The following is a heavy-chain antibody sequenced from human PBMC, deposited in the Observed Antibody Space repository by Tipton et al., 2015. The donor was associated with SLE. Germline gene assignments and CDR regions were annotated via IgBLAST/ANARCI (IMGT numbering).Heavy chain of an antibody. Sequence: TLSLTCTVSGGSISSYYWSWIRQPPGKGLEWIGYIYYSGSTIHNPSLKSRVTMSVDTSKNQFSLKLSSVTAADTAVYYCARVERAARGFDYWGQGTLVTVSS. D-gene: IGHD6-13*01. CDR3: ARVERAARGFDY. J-gene: IGHJ4*02. CDR2: IYYSGST. V-gene: IGHV4-59*08. CDR1: GGSISSYY.